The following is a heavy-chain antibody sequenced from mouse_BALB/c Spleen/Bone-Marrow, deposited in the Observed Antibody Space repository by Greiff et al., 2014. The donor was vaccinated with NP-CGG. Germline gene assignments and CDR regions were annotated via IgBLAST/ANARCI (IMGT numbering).Heavy chain of an antibody. Sequence: QVQLQQSGAELARPGSSVKISCKASGYAFSVYWMNWVKQRPGQGLEWIGQIYHGDGDTNYNGKFKGRATLTADKSSNTAYMQLSSLTSEDSAVYFCARGGISVDYWGQGTTLTVSS. CDR1: GYAFSVYW. CDR3: ARGGISVDY. J-gene: IGHJ2*01. V-gene: IGHV1-80*01. CDR2: IYHGDGDT.